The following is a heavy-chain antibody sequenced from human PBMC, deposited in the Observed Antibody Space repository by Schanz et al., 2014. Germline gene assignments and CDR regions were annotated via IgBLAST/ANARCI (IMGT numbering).Heavy chain of an antibody. V-gene: IGHV1-2*02. J-gene: IGHJ3*01. Sequence: QVQLVQSGADVKKPGASVKVSCKASGNTLSAYYIHWIRQAPGQGLEWMGWIDPNSGGTNYAQKFQGRVTMTSDTSITTVYMEVNSLTSDDTAVFYCARTASHDVWRGYIPHYAFDLGGQGTVVIVSS. D-gene: IGHD3-3*01. CDR2: IDPNSGGT. CDR3: ARTASHDVWRGYIPHYAFDL. CDR1: GNTLSAYY.